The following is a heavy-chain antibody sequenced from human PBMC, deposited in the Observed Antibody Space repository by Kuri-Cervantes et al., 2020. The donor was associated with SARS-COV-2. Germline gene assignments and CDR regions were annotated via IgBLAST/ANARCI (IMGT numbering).Heavy chain of an antibody. J-gene: IGHJ4*02. D-gene: IGHD3-22*01. V-gene: IGHV4-59*01. Sequence: SETLSLTCTVSGGSISSYYWSWLRQPPGKGREWIGYIYYSGSTNYNPSLKSRVTISVDTSKNQFSLKLSSVTAADTAVYYCSRAYSSGYYPGAYYFDYWGQGTLVTVSS. CDR3: SRAYSSGYYPGAYYFDY. CDR1: GGSISSYY. CDR2: IYYSGST.